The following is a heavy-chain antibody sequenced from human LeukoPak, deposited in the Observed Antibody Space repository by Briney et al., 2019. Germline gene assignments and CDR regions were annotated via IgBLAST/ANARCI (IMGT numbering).Heavy chain of an antibody. V-gene: IGHV4-59*08. D-gene: IGHD1-14*01. CDR2: VHYSGIT. CDR3: ARHGTISSESYFDY. J-gene: IGHJ4*02. Sequence: PSETLSLTCTVSSASISSYYWSWIRQPPGQGLEWIGYVHYSGITDYNPSLKSRVTGFVDTSKNQVSLRLSSVTAADTAVYYCARHGTISSESYFDYWGQGALVTVSS. CDR1: SASISSYY.